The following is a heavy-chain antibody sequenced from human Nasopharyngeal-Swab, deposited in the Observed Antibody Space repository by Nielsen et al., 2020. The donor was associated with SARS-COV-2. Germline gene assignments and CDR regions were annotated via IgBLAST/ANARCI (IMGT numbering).Heavy chain of an antibody. V-gene: IGHV4-59*06. CDR2: IYYSGST. CDR3: ASMAAAFDN. D-gene: IGHD6-13*01. CDR1: GGSITSNY. J-gene: IGHJ4*02. Sequence: SETLSLTCIVSGGSITSNYWSWIRQHPGKGLEWIGYIYYSGSTFYNPSLESRVAMSVDASKNQFSLNLSSVTAADAAVYYCASMAAAFDNWGQGTLVTVSS.